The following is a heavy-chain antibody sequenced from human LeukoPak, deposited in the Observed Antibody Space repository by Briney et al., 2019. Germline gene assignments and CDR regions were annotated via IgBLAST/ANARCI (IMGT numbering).Heavy chain of an antibody. J-gene: IGHJ4*02. CDR3: TRHEQYSYGQVHY. CDR1: GGSISSNYYY. CDR2: IYYSGST. V-gene: IGHV4-39*01. D-gene: IGHD5-18*01. Sequence: KPSETLSLTCTVSGGSISSNYYYWGWIRQPPGKGLEWIASIYYSGSTYYNPSLKSRVTISVDTSKNQFSLKVTSVTAEDTAVYYCTRHEQYSYGQVHYWGQGTLVTVSS.